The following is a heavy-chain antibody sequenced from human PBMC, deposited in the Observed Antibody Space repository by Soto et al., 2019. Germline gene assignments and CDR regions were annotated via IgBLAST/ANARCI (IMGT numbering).Heavy chain of an antibody. V-gene: IGHV1-46*01. CDR1: GYTFTSYY. Sequence: ASVKVSCKASGYTFTSYYMHWVRQAPGQGLEWMGIINPSGGSTSYAQKFQGRVTMTRDTSTSTAYMELSRLRSDDTAVYYCARGGGYGLNYYYGMDVWGQGTTVTVSS. CDR2: INPSGGST. J-gene: IGHJ6*02. CDR3: ARGGGYGLNYYYGMDV. D-gene: IGHD5-12*01.